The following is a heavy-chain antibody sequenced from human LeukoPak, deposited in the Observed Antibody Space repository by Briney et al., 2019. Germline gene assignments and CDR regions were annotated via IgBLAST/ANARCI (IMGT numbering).Heavy chain of an antibody. CDR3: ARDISSSWTYDFDY. CDR1: GFTFSSYE. CDR2: ISSSGSTI. D-gene: IGHD6-13*01. Sequence: GGSLRLSCAASGFTFSSYEMNWVRQAPGKGLEWVSYISSSGSTIYYADSVKGRFTISRDNAKNSLYLQINSLRAEDTAVYYCARDISSSWTYDFDYWGQGTLVTVSS. J-gene: IGHJ4*02. V-gene: IGHV3-48*03.